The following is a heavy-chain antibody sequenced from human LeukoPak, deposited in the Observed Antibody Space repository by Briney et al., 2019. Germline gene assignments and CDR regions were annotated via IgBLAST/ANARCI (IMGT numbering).Heavy chain of an antibody. CDR1: GGSISSYY. V-gene: IGHV4-59*01. CDR3: ARQFMSAFDI. Sequence: SETLSLTCTVSGGSISSYYWSWIRQPPGKGLEWIGYIYYSWSTNYNPSLKSRVTITVDTSKNQFSLKLSSVTAADTAVYYCARQFMSAFDIWGQGTMVTVSS. D-gene: IGHD3-16*01. CDR2: IYYSWST. J-gene: IGHJ3*02.